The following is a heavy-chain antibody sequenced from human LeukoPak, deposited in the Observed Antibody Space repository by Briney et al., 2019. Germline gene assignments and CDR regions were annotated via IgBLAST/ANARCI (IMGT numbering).Heavy chain of an antibody. CDR3: AKDPAAAGFSGDY. J-gene: IGHJ4*02. CDR1: GFTFSSCG. V-gene: IGHV3-30*18. Sequence: PGRSLRLSCAASGFTFSSCGMHWVRQAPGKGLEWVAVISYDGSNKYYADSVKGRFTISRDNSKNTLYLQMNSLRAEDTAVYYCAKDPAAAGFSGDYWGQGTLVTVSS. CDR2: ISYDGSNK. D-gene: IGHD6-13*01.